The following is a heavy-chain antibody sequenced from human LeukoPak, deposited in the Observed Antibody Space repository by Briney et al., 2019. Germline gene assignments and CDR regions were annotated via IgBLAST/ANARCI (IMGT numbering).Heavy chain of an antibody. CDR2: TWYDGSNK. CDR1: GFTFSRHV. J-gene: IGHJ4*02. D-gene: IGHD6-13*01. V-gene: IGHV3-33*01. CDR3: ARVAPIYSSSLYYLDS. Sequence: GWSLRLSYAASGFTFSRHVMLWVRQAPGRGLAWVAATWYDGSNKYYRDAVKGRFTISRDNSKNTLYLQMNSLRAEDTAVYYCARVAPIYSSSLYYLDSWGQGTLVTVSS.